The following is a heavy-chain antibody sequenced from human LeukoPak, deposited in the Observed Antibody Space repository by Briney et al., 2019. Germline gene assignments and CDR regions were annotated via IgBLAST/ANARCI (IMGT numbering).Heavy chain of an antibody. J-gene: IGHJ4*02. CDR2: IHYSANT. Sequence: SETLSLTCPVSTGSVNSGNYYWGWIRQPPGKGLEWIGSIHYSANTYYNPSLKSRVTISVDTSKKQFSLKLSSVTAADRAVYFCARHEGSYYDKSGYTFDFWGQGTLVTVSS. CDR1: TGSVNSGNYY. CDR3: ARHEGSYYDKSGYTFDF. V-gene: IGHV4-39*01. D-gene: IGHD3-22*01.